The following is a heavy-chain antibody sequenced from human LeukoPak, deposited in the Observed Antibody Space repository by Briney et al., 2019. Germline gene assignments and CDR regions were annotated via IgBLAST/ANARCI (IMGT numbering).Heavy chain of an antibody. J-gene: IGHJ5*02. V-gene: IGHV4-39*07. CDR3: ARVRTYYDILTGLGWFDP. D-gene: IGHD3-9*01. Sequence: PSGTLTLTCTVSGGSISSSSYYWGWIRQPPGKGLEWIGSIYYSGSTYYNPSLKSRVTISVDTSKNQFSLKLSSVTAADTAVYYCARVRTYYDILTGLGWFDPWGQGTLVTVSS. CDR2: IYYSGST. CDR1: GGSISSSSYY.